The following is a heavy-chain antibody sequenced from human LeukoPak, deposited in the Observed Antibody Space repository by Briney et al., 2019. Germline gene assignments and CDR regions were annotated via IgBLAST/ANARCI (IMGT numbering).Heavy chain of an antibody. J-gene: IGHJ4*02. V-gene: IGHV3-48*01. D-gene: IGHD3-22*01. CDR1: GFTFSNYN. CDR2: ISGSNGKT. CDR3: AQDDYDNRDYYVG. Sequence: PGGSLRLSCAASGFTFSNYNMNWVRQAPGKGLERLSYISGSNGKTYYADSVKGRFTISWDNARNSLFLQINSLRVEDTGVYYCAQDDYDNRDYYVGWGQGTLVTVSS.